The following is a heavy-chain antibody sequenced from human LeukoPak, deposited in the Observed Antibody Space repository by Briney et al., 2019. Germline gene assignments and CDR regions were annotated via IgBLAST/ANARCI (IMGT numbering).Heavy chain of an antibody. D-gene: IGHD2-21*02. CDR1: GGTFSSYA. CDR2: IIPIFGTA. Sequence: SVKVSCKASGGTFSSYAISWVRQAPGQGLEWMGRIIPIFGTANYAQKFQGRVTITADKSTSTAYMELSSLRSEDTAVYYCASWVYCGGDRLDYWGQGTLVTVSS. V-gene: IGHV1-69*06. CDR3: ASWVYCGGDRLDY. J-gene: IGHJ4*02.